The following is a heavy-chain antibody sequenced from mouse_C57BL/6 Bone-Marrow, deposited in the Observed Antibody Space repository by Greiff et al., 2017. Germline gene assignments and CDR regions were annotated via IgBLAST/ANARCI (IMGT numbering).Heavy chain of an antibody. Sequence: EVKVEESGGGLVQPGGSMKLSCVASGFTFSNYWMNWVRQSPEKGLEWVAQIRLKSDNYATHYAESVKGRFTISRDDSKSSVYLQMNNLRAEDTGIYYCTGDDYPAWFAYWGQGTLVTVSA. CDR1: GFTFSNYW. J-gene: IGHJ3*01. CDR3: TGDDYPAWFAY. V-gene: IGHV6-3*01. CDR2: IRLKSDNYAT. D-gene: IGHD2-4*01.